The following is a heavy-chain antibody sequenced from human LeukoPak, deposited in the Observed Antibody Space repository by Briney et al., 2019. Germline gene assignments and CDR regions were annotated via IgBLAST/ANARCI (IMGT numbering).Heavy chain of an antibody. CDR3: ARPTVAGTTVDY. D-gene: IGHD6-19*01. CDR1: GGSISSSSCY. CDR2: IYYSGST. J-gene: IGHJ4*02. Sequence: PSETLSLTCTVSGGSISSSSCYWGWIRQPPGKGLEWIGSIYYSGSTYYNPSLKSRVTISVDTSKNQFSLKLSSVTAADTAVYYCARPTVAGTTVDYWGQGTLVTVSS. V-gene: IGHV4-39*01.